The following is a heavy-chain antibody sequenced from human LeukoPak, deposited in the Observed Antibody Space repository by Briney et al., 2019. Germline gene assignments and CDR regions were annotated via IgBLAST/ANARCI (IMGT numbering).Heavy chain of an antibody. J-gene: IGHJ3*02. CDR3: ATGSSLRFLELDNAFDI. V-gene: IGHV1-24*01. CDR1: GYTLTELS. Sequence: ASVKVSCKVSGYTLTELSMHWVRQAPGKGLEWVGGFDPEDGETIYAQKFQGRVTMTEDTSTDTAYMELSSLRSEDTAVYYCATGSSLRFLELDNAFDIWGQGTMVTVSS. CDR2: FDPEDGET. D-gene: IGHD3-3*01.